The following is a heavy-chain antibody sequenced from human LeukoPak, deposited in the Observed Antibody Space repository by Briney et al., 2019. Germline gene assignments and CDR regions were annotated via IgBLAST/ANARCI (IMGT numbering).Heavy chain of an antibody. D-gene: IGHD3-3*02. CDR3: AKDENHFWSGYYSNYFDP. Sequence: GGSLRLSCAASGFTFSSYSMNWVRQAPGKGLEWVSGISGSGGSTNYADSVKGRFTISRDNSKNTLYLQMNSLRAEDTAVYYCAKDENHFWSGYYSNYFDPWGQGTLVTVSS. J-gene: IGHJ5*02. CDR2: ISGSGGST. V-gene: IGHV3-23*01. CDR1: GFTFSSYS.